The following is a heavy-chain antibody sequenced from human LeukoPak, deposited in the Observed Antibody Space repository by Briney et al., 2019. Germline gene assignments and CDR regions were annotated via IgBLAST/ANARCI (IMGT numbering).Heavy chain of an antibody. CDR3: ARDLVSPNNYYYYMDV. CDR1: GFTFSSYS. Sequence: GGSLRLSCAASGFTFSSYSMNWVRQAPGKGLEWVSSTSSSSSYIYYADSVKGRFTISRDNAKNSLYLQMNSLRAEDTAVYYCARDLVSPNNYYYYMDVWGQGTTVTVSS. V-gene: IGHV3-21*01. J-gene: IGHJ6*03. CDR2: TSSSSSYI. D-gene: IGHD2-8*02.